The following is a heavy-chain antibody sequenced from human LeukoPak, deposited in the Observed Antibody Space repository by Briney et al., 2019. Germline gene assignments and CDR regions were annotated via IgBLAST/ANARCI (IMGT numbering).Heavy chain of an antibody. D-gene: IGHD3-3*01. V-gene: IGHV3-23*01. J-gene: IGHJ4*02. CDR3: AKEQTRSGFDY. CDR1: GFTFASYS. CDR2: VTSGSGENT. Sequence: PGGSLRLSCAASGFTFASYSMSWVRQAPGRGLEWVSGVTSGSGENTFYADSVKGRFTISRDNSKNTLYLQMNSLRAEDTAVYYCAKEQTRSGFDYWGQGTLVTVSS.